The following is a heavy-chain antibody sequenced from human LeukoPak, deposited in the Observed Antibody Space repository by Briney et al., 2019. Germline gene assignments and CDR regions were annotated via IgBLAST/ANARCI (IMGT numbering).Heavy chain of an antibody. CDR1: GFTFSNAW. Sequence: PGGSLRLSCAASGFTFSNAWMSWVRQAPGKGLEWIGYIYHSGSTYYNPSLKSRVTISVDRSKNQFSLKLSSVTAADTAVYYCARSPVRGVRVGSMDVWGQGTTVTVSS. D-gene: IGHD3-10*01. CDR3: ARSPVRGVRVGSMDV. V-gene: IGHV4-4*02. J-gene: IGHJ6*02. CDR2: IYHSGST.